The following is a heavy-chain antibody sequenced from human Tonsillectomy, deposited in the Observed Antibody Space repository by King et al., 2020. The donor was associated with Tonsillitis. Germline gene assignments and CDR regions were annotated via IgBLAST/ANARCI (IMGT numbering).Heavy chain of an antibody. V-gene: IGHV4-31*03. D-gene: IGHD3-22*01. CDR3: ARANYNLDLLGYYPYSDY. CDR1: GGSISSGAYY. J-gene: IGHJ4*02. CDR2: IFHSGSA. Sequence: LQLQESGPGLVKPSQTLSLTCTVSGGSISSGAYYWSWIRQHPVKGLEWIGYIFHSGSAYYNPSLKSRVTISVDTSKNQFSLKVTSLTAADTAVYYCARANYNLDLLGYYPYSDYGGQGTLVTVSS.